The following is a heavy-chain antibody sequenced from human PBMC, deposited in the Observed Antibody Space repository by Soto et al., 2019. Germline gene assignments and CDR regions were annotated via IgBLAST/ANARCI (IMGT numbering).Heavy chain of an antibody. Sequence: SVEVSCKASGGTFSSYAISWVRQAPGQGLEWMGGIIPIFGTANYAQKFQGRVTITADESTSTAYMELSSLRSEDTAVYYCARCTGATLGDYYYYGMDVWGQGTTVTVSS. V-gene: IGHV1-69*13. CDR3: ARCTGATLGDYYYYGMDV. J-gene: IGHJ6*02. CDR1: GGTFSSYA. D-gene: IGHD3-16*01. CDR2: IIPIFGTA.